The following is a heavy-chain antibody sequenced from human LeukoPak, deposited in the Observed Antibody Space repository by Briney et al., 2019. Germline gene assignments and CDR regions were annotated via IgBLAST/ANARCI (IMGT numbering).Heavy chain of an antibody. CDR1: GYRFSSYW. J-gene: IGHJ5*02. CDR3: ARQEYCSGGSCYTWFDP. D-gene: IGHD2-15*01. Sequence: GESLKISCKDSGYRFSSYWLAWVRQMPGKGLEYIGIIYPGDSDIRYSPSFQGLVTISADKSISTAYLQWSSLKASDTAMYYCARQEYCSGGSCYTWFDPWGQGTLVTVSS. V-gene: IGHV5-51*01. CDR2: IYPGDSDI.